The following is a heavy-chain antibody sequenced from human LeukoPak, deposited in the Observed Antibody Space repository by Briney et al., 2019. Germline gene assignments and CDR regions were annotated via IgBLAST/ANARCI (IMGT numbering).Heavy chain of an antibody. V-gene: IGHV3-66*01. Sequence: GGSLRLSCAASGFTVSSNYMSWVRQAPGKGLEWVSVIYSGGSTYYADSVKGRFTISRDNSKNTLYLQMNSLRAEDTAVYYCAREPPRGVITPLYYFDFWGQGTLVTVSS. CDR1: GFTVSSNY. J-gene: IGHJ4*02. CDR2: IYSGGST. CDR3: AREPPRGVITPLYYFDF. D-gene: IGHD3-10*01.